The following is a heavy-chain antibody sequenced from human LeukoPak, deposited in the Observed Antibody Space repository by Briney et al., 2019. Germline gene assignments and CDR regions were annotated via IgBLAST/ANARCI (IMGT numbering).Heavy chain of an antibody. CDR3: ARAPTSVSNPYYFDS. CDR2: IYPGDYDT. CDR1: GYSFSNYW. V-gene: IGHV5-51*01. Sequence: GESLKISCKGSGYSFSNYWIAWVRQMPGKGLEYMGIIYPGDYDTRYSPSFRGQVTISADKSIATAYLQWASLKASDTATYYCARAPTSVSNPYYFDSWGQGTLVTVSS. D-gene: IGHD4-11*01. J-gene: IGHJ4*02.